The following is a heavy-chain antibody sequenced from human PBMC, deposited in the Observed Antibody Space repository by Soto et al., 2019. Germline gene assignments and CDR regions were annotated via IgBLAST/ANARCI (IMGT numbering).Heavy chain of an antibody. J-gene: IGHJ4*02. CDR3: AHSRTSFYDILTGYNY. Sequence: QITLKESGPMLVKPTQTLTLTCTFSGFSLSTSGMGVAWIRQPPGKALEWLALIYWDDDKRYSPSLKSRLTITKDTSKNQVVLTMTNMDPVDTATYYCAHSRTSFYDILTGYNYWGQGTLVTVSS. CDR1: GFSLSTSGMG. V-gene: IGHV2-5*02. CDR2: IYWDDDK. D-gene: IGHD3-9*01.